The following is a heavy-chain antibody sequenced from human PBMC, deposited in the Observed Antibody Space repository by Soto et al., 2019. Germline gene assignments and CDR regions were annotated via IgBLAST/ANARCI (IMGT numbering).Heavy chain of an antibody. CDR2: IRAAGTI. CDR1: GFTFSTYA. Sequence: GGSLRLSCAASGFTFSTYAMGWVRQAPGKGLEWVSIIRAAGTICYADSVKGRFTISRDNSKNTLSLQMNSLRAEDRAIYYCAKDRGASSWPYFDFWGQGTLVTVSS. J-gene: IGHJ4*02. D-gene: IGHD6-13*01. V-gene: IGHV3-23*01. CDR3: AKDRGASSWPYFDF.